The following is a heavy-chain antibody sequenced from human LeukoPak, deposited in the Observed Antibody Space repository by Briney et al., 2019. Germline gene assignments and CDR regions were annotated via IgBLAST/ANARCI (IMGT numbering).Heavy chain of an antibody. CDR2: INHSGST. V-gene: IGHV4-34*01. D-gene: IGHD2-2*01. J-gene: IGHJ4*02. CDR3: ARGGGGYCSSTSCHPFDY. CDR1: GGSFSGYY. Sequence: PSETLSLTCAVYGGSFSGYYWSWLRQPPGKGLEWIGEINHSGSTNYNPSLKSRVTISVDTSKNQFSLKLSSVTAADTAVYYCARGGGGYCSSTSCHPFDYWGQGTLVTVSS.